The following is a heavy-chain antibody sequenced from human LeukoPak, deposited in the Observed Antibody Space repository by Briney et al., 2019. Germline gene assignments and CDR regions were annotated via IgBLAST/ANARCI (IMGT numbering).Heavy chain of an antibody. CDR3: ARDQNEGYGVYFYYFDY. CDR1: GFTFSSYG. V-gene: IGHV3-33*01. Sequence: PGGSLRLSCAASGFTFSSYGMHWVRQAPGKGLEWVAVIWYDGSNKYYVNSVKGRFTISRDNSKNTLYLQMNSLRAEDTAVYYCARDQNEGYGVYFYYFDYWGQGTLVTVSS. J-gene: IGHJ4*02. D-gene: IGHD4-17*01. CDR2: IWYDGSNK.